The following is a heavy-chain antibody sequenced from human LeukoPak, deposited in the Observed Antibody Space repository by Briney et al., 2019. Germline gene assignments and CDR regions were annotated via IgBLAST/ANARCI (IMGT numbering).Heavy chain of an antibody. Sequence: GGSLRLSCAASGFTFSSYAMSWVRQAPGKGLEWVSAISGSGGSTYYADSVKGRFTISRDNSKNTLYPQMNSLRAEDTAVYYCAKDDYGDDYYYYYGMDVWGQGTTVTVSS. D-gene: IGHD4-17*01. J-gene: IGHJ6*02. CDR2: ISGSGGST. CDR3: AKDDYGDDYYYYYGMDV. V-gene: IGHV3-23*01. CDR1: GFTFSSYA.